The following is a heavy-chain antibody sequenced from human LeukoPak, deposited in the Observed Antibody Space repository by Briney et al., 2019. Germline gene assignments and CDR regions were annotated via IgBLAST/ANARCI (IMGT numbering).Heavy chain of an antibody. CDR2: INHSGST. CDR3: ARGNTYYYDSSGGFQH. CDR1: GGSFSGYY. Sequence: SETLSLTCAVYGGSFSGYYWSWIRQPPGKGLEWIGEINHSGSTNYNPSLKSRVTISVDTSKNQFSLKLSSVTAADTAVYYCARGNTYYYDSSGGFQHWGQGTLVTVSS. D-gene: IGHD3-22*01. J-gene: IGHJ1*01. V-gene: IGHV4-34*01.